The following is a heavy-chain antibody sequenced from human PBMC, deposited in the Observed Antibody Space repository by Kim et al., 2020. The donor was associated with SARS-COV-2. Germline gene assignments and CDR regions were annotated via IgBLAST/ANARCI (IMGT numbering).Heavy chain of an antibody. CDR1: GGSISSYY. V-gene: IGHV4-59*13. Sequence: SETLSLTCTVSGGSISSYYWSWIRQPPGKGLEWIGYIYYSGSTNYNPSLKSRVTISVDTSKNQFSLKLSSVTAADTAVYYCARGSKDSGYWTLDYWGQGTLVTVSS. CDR2: IYYSGST. CDR3: ARGSKDSGYWTLDY. D-gene: IGHD3-22*01. J-gene: IGHJ4*02.